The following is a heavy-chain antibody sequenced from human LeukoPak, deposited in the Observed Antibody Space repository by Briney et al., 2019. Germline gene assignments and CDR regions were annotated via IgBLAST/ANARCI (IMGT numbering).Heavy chain of an antibody. J-gene: IGHJ4*02. D-gene: IGHD6-19*01. Sequence: SETLSLTCTVSGGSISSYYWSWIRQPAGKGLEWIGRIYTSGSTNYNPSLKSRVTISVDTSKNQFSLKLSSVTAADTAVYYCARDRAVAGTGRIDYWGQGTLVTVSS. CDR1: GGSISSYY. CDR2: IYTSGST. V-gene: IGHV4-4*07. CDR3: ARDRAVAGTGRIDY.